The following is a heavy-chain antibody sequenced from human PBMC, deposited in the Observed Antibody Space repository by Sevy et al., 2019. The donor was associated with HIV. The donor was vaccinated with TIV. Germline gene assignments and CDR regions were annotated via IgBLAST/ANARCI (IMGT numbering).Heavy chain of an antibody. CDR2: STPSGDTT. CDR3: TRVRSFGFEY. D-gene: IGHD3-16*01. CDR1: GYNFTSYY. J-gene: IGHJ4*02. V-gene: IGHV1-46*01. Sequence: ASVKVSYKAVGYNFTSYYIHWVLQAPGQGLEWMGISTPSGDTTTYSQKFQGRVTMTSDTSTSTVYMELSSLRYDDTAVYYCTRVRSFGFEYWGQRTLVTVSS.